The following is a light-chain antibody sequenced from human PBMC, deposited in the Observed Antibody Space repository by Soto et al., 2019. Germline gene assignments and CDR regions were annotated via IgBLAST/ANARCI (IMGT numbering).Light chain of an antibody. Sequence: EVVLTQSPATLSLSPGERATLSCRATQSVSSNLAWYQQRPGQARRLLIHGASNRATGIPTRFSGNGSGTDFTLTISSLEAEDSAVYYCQQRTGWPITFGQGTRLEIK. CDR3: QQRTGWPIT. CDR2: GAS. V-gene: IGKV3-11*01. J-gene: IGKJ5*01. CDR1: QSVSSN.